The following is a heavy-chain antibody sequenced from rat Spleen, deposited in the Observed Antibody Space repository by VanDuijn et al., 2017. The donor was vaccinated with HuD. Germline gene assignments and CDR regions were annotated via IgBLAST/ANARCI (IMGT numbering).Heavy chain of an antibody. CDR3: ARRMTYGGYSERYVMDA. D-gene: IGHD1-11*01. V-gene: IGHV5-25*01. J-gene: IGHJ4*01. Sequence: EVQLVESHGGLVRPGGSLKVSCIASGFTFSDYYMAWVRQSPTTGLEWVATISTRGGSTYYRDSVKGRFTISGDNAKGTLSLQMDSLRSEDTATYFCARRMTYGGYSERYVMDAWGQGASVTVSS. CDR2: ISTRGGST. CDR1: GFTFSDYY.